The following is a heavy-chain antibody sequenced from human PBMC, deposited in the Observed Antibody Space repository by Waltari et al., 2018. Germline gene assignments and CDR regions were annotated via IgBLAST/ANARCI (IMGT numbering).Heavy chain of an antibody. CDR2: IILSCGTA. CDR1: GGTFSSYA. Sequence: QVQLVQSGAEVKKPGSSVKVSCKASGGTFSSYAISWGRQAPGQGLEGRGRIILSCGTANYAQKFQGRVTITADKSTSTAYMELSSLRSEDTAVYYCARGKLGEAGTPRDDAFDIWVQGTMVTVSS. J-gene: IGHJ3*02. D-gene: IGHD1-7*01. V-gene: IGHV1-69*13. CDR3: ARGKLGEAGTPRDDAFDI.